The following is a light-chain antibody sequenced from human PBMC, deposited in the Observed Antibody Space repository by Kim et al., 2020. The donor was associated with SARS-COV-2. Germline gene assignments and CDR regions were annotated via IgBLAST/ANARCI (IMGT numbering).Light chain of an antibody. V-gene: IGLV3-21*03. CDR3: QVWDSSSDHPFVV. J-gene: IGLJ2*01. CDR1: NIGSKS. CDR2: DDS. Sequence: SYELTQPPSVSVAPGKTARITCGGNNIGSKSVHWNQQKPGQAPVLVVYDDSDRPSGIPERFSGSNSGNTATLTISRVEAGDEADYYCQVWDSSSDHPFVVFGGGTQLTVL.